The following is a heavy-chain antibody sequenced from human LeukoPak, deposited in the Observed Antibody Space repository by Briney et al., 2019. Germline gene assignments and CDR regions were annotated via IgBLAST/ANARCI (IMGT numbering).Heavy chain of an antibody. CDR2: ISGSGGST. Sequence: GGSLRLSCAASGFTFSSYAMSWVRQAPGKGLEWVSAISGSGGSTYYTDSVKGRFTISRDNSKNTLYLQMNSLRAEDTAVYYCAKVSVGATLYFDYWGQGTLVTVSS. CDR1: GFTFSSYA. J-gene: IGHJ4*02. V-gene: IGHV3-23*01. CDR3: AKVSVGATLYFDY. D-gene: IGHD1-26*01.